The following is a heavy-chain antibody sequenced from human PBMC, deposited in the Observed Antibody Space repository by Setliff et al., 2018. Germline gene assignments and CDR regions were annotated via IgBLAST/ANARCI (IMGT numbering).Heavy chain of an antibody. CDR3: VRDSPYCVNGVCRGY. Sequence: GESLKISCAASAFSFSTYAMNWVRHTPGKGLEWISYISNSGNSIYYADSVKGRFTISRDNAKNSLYLQMNNLRAEDTAVYYCVRDSPYCVNGVCRGYWGQGTQVTVSS. CDR2: ISNSGNSI. CDR1: AFSFSTYA. V-gene: IGHV3-48*03. D-gene: IGHD2-21*01. J-gene: IGHJ4*02.